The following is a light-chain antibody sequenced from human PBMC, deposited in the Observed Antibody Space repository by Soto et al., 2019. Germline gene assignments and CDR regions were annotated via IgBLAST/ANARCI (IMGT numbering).Light chain of an antibody. J-gene: IGKJ2*01. CDR1: QSISSW. V-gene: IGKV1-5*03. CDR3: QHSNSYPYT. CDR2: KAS. Sequence: DIQMTQSPYPLSASVGDRVTITCRASQSISSWLAWYQQKPGKAPKLLIYKASSLENGVTSRFSGSGSGTEFTLTISSLQPDDSATYFCQHSNSYPYTFGQGTKLEIK.